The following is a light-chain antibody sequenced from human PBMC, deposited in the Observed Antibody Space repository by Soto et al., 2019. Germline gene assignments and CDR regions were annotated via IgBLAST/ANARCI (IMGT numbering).Light chain of an antibody. Sequence: DIQMTQSPSSLSASVGDRVTITCRASQSISNYLNWCQQKPGKAPKLLIYAASSLQGGVPSRFSGSGSGTDFTLTISSLQPEDFATYYCQQSYSMPLTFGGGTKVDIK. J-gene: IGKJ4*01. CDR2: AAS. CDR1: QSISNY. CDR3: QQSYSMPLT. V-gene: IGKV1-39*01.